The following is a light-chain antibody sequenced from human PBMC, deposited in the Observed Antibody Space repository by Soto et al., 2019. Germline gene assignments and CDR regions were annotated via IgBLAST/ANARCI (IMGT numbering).Light chain of an antibody. CDR3: QQYNDWTWT. J-gene: IGKJ1*01. CDR1: QSVGTN. CDR2: GAS. Sequence: EVVMTQSPATLSMSPGERATLSCRASQSVGTNLAWYQQKPGQSPRLLMYGASTGATGIPARFSGSGSGTEFTLPISSLQSEDYAIYYCQQYNDWTWTFGQGTKVEIK. V-gene: IGKV3D-15*01.